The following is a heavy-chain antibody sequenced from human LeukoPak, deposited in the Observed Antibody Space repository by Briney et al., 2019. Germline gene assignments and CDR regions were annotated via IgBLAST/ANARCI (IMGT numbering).Heavy chain of an antibody. CDR2: INSDGSRT. Sequence: TGGSLRLSCAASGFTFSSYWMHWVRQAPGKGLVWVSRINSDGSRTSYADSVKGRFTISRDNAKNTLHLQMNSLRAEDTAVYYCARHIAAAGPGFDYWGQGTLVTVSS. CDR1: GFTFSSYW. D-gene: IGHD6-13*01. CDR3: ARHIAAAGPGFDY. V-gene: IGHV3-74*01. J-gene: IGHJ4*02.